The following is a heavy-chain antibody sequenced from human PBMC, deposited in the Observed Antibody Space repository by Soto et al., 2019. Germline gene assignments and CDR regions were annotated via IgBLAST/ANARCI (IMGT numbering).Heavy chain of an antibody. V-gene: IGHV4-39*01. J-gene: IGHJ6*02. D-gene: IGHD2-15*01. CDR2: IYYSGST. CDR3: ARLPKSRRMDYYYYYGMDV. Sequence: SGTPNLTCTVSCGSISSSHYSWVWTRQPPGKGLEWIGSIYYSGSTYYNPSLKSRVTISVDTSKNQFSLTLSSVTAADTAVYYCARLPKSRRMDYYYYYGMDVSGQGTTVS. CDR1: CGSISSSHYS.